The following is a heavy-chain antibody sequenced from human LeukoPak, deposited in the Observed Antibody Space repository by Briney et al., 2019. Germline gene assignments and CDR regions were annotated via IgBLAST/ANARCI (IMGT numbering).Heavy chain of an antibody. Sequence: GGSLRLSCAASGFTFNTYSMNWVRQAPGKGLEWVSFIFSSSTYIYYTDSVKGRFTISRDNAKNSLYLQMNSLRAEDTAVYYCARDFYDGFALDYWGQGTLVTVS. V-gene: IGHV3-21*01. CDR1: GFTFNTYS. J-gene: IGHJ4*02. CDR2: IFSSSTYI. CDR3: ARDFYDGFALDY. D-gene: IGHD2/OR15-2a*01.